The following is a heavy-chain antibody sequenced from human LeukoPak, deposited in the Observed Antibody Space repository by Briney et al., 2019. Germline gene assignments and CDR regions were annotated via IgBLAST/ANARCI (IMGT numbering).Heavy chain of an antibody. V-gene: IGHV4-30-4*08. CDR1: GGSISSGDYY. CDR3: ARATGGVVLTYFDY. J-gene: IGHJ4*02. CDR2: IYYSGST. Sequence: KSSETLSLTCTVSGGSISSGDYYWSWIRQPPGKGLEWIGYIYYSGSTYYNPSLKSRVTISVDTSKNQFSLKLSSVTAADTAVYYCARATGGVVLTYFDYWGQGTLVTVSS. D-gene: IGHD3-3*01.